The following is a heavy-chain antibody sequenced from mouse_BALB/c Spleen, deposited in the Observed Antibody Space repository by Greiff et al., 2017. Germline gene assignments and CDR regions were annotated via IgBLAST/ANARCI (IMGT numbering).Heavy chain of an antibody. CDR2: IRLKSNNYAT. Sequence: EVQVVESGGGLVQPGGSMKLSCVASGFTFSNYWMNWVRQSPEKGLEWVAEIRLKSNNYATHYAESVKGRFTISRDDSKSSVYLQMNNLRAEDTGIYYCTRDGITSAYAMDYWGQGTSVTVSS. D-gene: IGHD1-2*01. CDR3: TRDGITSAYAMDY. J-gene: IGHJ4*01. V-gene: IGHV6-6*02. CDR1: GFTFSNYW.